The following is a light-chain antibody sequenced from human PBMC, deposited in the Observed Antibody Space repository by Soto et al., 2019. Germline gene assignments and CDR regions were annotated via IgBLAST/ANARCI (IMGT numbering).Light chain of an antibody. CDR2: GAS. CDR3: QQYGSSRIT. Sequence: EIVLTQSPGTLSLSPGERATLSCRASQSVSSSYLAWYQQKPGQAPRLLIYGASSRATGIPDRFCGSGSGTDFTLTISRLEPEDFAVYYCQQYGSSRITFGQGTRLEIK. CDR1: QSVSSSY. J-gene: IGKJ5*01. V-gene: IGKV3-20*01.